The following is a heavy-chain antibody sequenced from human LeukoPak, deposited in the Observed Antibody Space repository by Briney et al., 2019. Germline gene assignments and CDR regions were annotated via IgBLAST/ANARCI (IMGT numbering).Heavy chain of an antibody. V-gene: IGHV3-21*01. CDR3: ASRTSYYYDSSGPQYFQH. CDR2: ISSSSSYI. Sequence: GGSLRFSCAASGFTFSSYSMNWVRQAPGKGLEWVSSISSSSSYIYYADSVKGRFTISRDNAKNSLYLQMNSLRAEDTAVYYCASRTSYYYDSSGPQYFQHWGQGTLVTVSS. J-gene: IGHJ1*01. D-gene: IGHD3-22*01. CDR1: GFTFSSYS.